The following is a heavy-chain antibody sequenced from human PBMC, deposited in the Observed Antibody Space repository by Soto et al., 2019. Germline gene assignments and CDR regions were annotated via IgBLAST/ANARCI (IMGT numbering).Heavy chain of an antibody. V-gene: IGHV4-39*01. CDR2: IYYSGST. CDR3: AGLTTGRDPGYYYYYMDV. J-gene: IGHJ6*03. Sequence: PSETLSLTCTVSGGSISSSSYYWGWICQPPGKGLEWIGSIYYSGSTYYNPSLKSRVTISVDTSKNQFSLKLSSVTAADTAVYYCAGLTTGRDPGYYYYYMDVWGKGTTVTVSS. CDR1: GGSISSSSYY. D-gene: IGHD4-17*01.